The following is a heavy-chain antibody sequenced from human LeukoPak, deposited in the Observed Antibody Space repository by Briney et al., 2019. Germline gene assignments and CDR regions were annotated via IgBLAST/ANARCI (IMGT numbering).Heavy chain of an antibody. CDR3: ARDREYSSSSTYYYYMDV. V-gene: IGHV1-69*05. J-gene: IGHJ6*03. CDR1: GGTFSSYA. CDR2: IIPIFGTA. Sequence: SVKVSCKASGGTFSSYAISWVRQVPGQGLEWMGGIIPIFGTANYAQKFQGRVTITTDESTSTAYMELSSLRSEDTAVYYCARDREYSSSSTYYYYMDVWGKGTTVTVSS. D-gene: IGHD6-6*01.